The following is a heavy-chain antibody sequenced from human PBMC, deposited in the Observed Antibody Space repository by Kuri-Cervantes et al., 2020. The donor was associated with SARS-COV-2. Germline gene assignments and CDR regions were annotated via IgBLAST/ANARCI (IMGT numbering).Heavy chain of an antibody. J-gene: IGHJ5*01. CDR2: ISYDGSNE. D-gene: IGHD2-21*01. V-gene: IGHV3-30*01. CDR1: GFTFSSCA. CDR3: AKDRVGVLDS. Sequence: GGSLSLSCAASGFTFSSCAMHWVRLAPGKGLEWVAFISYDGSNEYYADSVRGRFTISRDNSNNTLYLQVNRLRAEDTALYYCAKDRVGVLDSWGQGTQVTVSS.